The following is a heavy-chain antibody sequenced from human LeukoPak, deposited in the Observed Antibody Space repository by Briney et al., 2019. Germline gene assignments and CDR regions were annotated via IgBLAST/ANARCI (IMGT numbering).Heavy chain of an antibody. CDR1: GYSFRDDY. V-gene: IGHV1-2*02. J-gene: IGHJ3*01. Sequence: ASVKVSCKASGYSFRDDYIYWMRQAPGQGLEWVGWNNPKSGGAKHAQKFQGRVTMTGDTPINTAYMELNSLRSDDTAVYYCARDDASDPSASFDLWGQGTLVTVSS. CDR3: ARDDASDPSASFDL. CDR2: NNPKSGGA. D-gene: IGHD1-26*01.